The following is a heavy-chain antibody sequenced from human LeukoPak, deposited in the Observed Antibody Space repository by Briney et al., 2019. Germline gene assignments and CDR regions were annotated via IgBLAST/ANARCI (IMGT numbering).Heavy chain of an antibody. D-gene: IGHD3-22*01. CDR3: ARGGIYDSSGVFDY. CDR2: IYYSGST. CDR1: GGSISSSSYY. Sequence: SETLSLTCTVSGGSISSSSYYWGWIPQPPGKGLEWIGSIYYSGSTYYNPSLKSRVTISVDTSKNLFSLKLRSVTAADTAVYYCARGGIYDSSGVFDYWGQGTLVTVSS. J-gene: IGHJ4*02. V-gene: IGHV4-39*07.